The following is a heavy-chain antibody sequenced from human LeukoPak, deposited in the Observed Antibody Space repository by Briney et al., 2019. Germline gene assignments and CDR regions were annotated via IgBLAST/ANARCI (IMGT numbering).Heavy chain of an antibody. Sequence: GGSLRLSCAASGFMFSSYAMSWVRQAPGKGLEWVSVISGSGETTYYADSVKGRFTISSDNSKNTLYLQMNSLRAEDTAVYYCAKAGPYDFWSGYYPRGYYYYMDVWGKGTTVTVSS. CDR2: ISGSGETT. CDR3: AKAGPYDFWSGYYPRGYYYYMDV. J-gene: IGHJ6*03. CDR1: GFMFSSYA. V-gene: IGHV3-23*01. D-gene: IGHD3-3*01.